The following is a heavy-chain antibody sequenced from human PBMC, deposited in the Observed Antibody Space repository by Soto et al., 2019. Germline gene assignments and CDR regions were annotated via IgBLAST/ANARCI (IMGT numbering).Heavy chain of an antibody. CDR1: GYTFTSYG. CDR2: ISAYNGNT. CDR3: ASGFANSGWAAEDV. Sequence: GASVKVSCKASGYTFTSYGISWVRQAPGQGLEWMGWISAYNGNTNYAQKLQGRVTMTTDTSTSTAYMELRSLRSDDTAVYYCASGFANSGWAAEDVWGQGTTVTVSS. D-gene: IGHD6-19*01. V-gene: IGHV1-18*01. J-gene: IGHJ6*02.